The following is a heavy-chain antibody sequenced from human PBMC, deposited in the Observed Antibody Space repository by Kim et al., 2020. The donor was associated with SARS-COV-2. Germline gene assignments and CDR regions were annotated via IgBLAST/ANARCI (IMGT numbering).Heavy chain of an antibody. J-gene: IGHJ4*02. CDR1: GFTFSSYA. V-gene: IGHV3-23*01. CDR2: IGGSGGGT. D-gene: IGHD6-6*01. Sequence: GGSLRLSCAASGFTFSSYAMSWVRQAPGKGLEWVSGIGGSGGGTYHTDSVKGRFTISRDNSKNTLYLQMDSLRAEDTAVYYCAKVSSSSARYFDYWGQGTLVTLSS. CDR3: AKVSSSSARYFDY.